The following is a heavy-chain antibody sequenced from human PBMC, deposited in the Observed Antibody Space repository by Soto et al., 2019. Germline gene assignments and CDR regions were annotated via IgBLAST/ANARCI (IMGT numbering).Heavy chain of an antibody. D-gene: IGHD2-15*01. CDR3: ARDARVVVASTNKHKFDY. J-gene: IGHJ4*02. CDR1: GYTFTSYG. CDR2: ISAYNGNT. V-gene: IGHV1-18*01. Sequence: ASVKVSCKASGYTFTSYGISWVRQAPGQGLEWMGWISAYNGNTNYAQKLQGRVTMTTDTSTSTAYMELRSLRSDDTAVYYCARDARVVVASTNKHKFDYWGQGTLVTVSS.